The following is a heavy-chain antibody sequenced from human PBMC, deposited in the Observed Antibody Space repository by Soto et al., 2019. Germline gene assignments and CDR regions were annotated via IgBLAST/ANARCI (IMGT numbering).Heavy chain of an antibody. CDR1: GFTSDDYV. D-gene: IGHD5-12*01. CDR2: ISWKSGGI. Sequence: EVQLVESGGGLVQPGRSLRLSCVASGFTSDDYVMHWVRQAPGKGLEWVSGISWKSGGIAYADSVKGRFTISRDNAKNSLFLQMNSLRAEDTALYFCAIDPTIVATSNFAYWGQGTLVTVSS. CDR3: AIDPTIVATSNFAY. V-gene: IGHV3-9*02. J-gene: IGHJ4*02.